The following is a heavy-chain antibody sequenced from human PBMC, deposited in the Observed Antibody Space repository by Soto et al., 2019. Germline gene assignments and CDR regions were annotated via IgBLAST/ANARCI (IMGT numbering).Heavy chain of an antibody. CDR1: RFAFNSYA. Sequence: GGSLRLSCVASRFAFNSYAMTWVRQAPGKGLEWVSTISGSGGSTYYADSVKGRFTISRDNSKNTLYLQMNSLRAEDTAVYYCASAVAGPYYYYYGMDVWGQGTTVTVSS. CDR2: ISGSGGST. V-gene: IGHV3-23*01. D-gene: IGHD6-19*01. J-gene: IGHJ6*02. CDR3: ASAVAGPYYYYYGMDV.